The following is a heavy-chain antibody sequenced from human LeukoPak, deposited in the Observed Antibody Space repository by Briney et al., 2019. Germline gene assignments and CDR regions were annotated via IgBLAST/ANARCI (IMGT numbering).Heavy chain of an antibody. CDR1: GGSISSYY. V-gene: IGHV4-39*07. J-gene: IGHJ3*02. D-gene: IGHD3-22*01. CDR2: IYYSGST. CDR3: ARRSPSMYYYDSSGYYRHDAFDI. Sequence: SETLSLTCTVSGGSISSYYWGWIRQPPGKGLEWIGSIYYSGSTYYNPSLKSRVTISVDTSKNQFSLKLSSVTAADTAVYYCARRSPSMYYYDSSGYYRHDAFDIWGQGTMVTVSS.